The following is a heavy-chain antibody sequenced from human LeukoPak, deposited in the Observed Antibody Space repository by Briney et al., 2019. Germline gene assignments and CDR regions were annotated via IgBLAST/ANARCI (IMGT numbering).Heavy chain of an antibody. J-gene: IGHJ4*02. V-gene: IGHV3-64D*06. Sequence: PGGSLRLSCSASGFTLSSYAMHWVRQAPGKGLEYVSAISSNGGSTYYADSVKGRFTISRDNSKNTLYLQMSSLRAEDTAVYYCVKGVVVPAAMFDYWGQGTLVTVSS. CDR3: VKGVVVPAAMFDY. CDR2: ISSNGGST. CDR1: GFTLSSYA. D-gene: IGHD2-2*01.